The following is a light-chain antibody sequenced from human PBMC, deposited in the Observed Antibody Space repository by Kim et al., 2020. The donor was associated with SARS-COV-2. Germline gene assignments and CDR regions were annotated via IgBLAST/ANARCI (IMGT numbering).Light chain of an antibody. Sequence: SPGERGPLSCRASQSVSSSYLAWYQQKPGQAPRLLIYGASNRATGIPDRFSGSGSGTDFTLTISRLEPEDFAVYYCQQYDTSRFTFGPGTKVDIK. J-gene: IGKJ3*01. CDR1: QSVSSSY. V-gene: IGKV3-20*01. CDR3: QQYDTSRFT. CDR2: GAS.